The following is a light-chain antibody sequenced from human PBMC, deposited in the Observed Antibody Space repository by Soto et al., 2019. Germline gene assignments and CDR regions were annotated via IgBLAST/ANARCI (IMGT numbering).Light chain of an antibody. CDR3: QHYNGYQIT. CDR2: KAS. J-gene: IGKJ4*01. CDR1: QSLSSW. V-gene: IGKV1-5*03. Sequence: DIQMTQSPSPLSASVGDRVTITCRASQSLSSWWAWYQQKPGKAPKLLIYKASTLASGVPTRFRGSGSGTEFTLVMRSRQPDDFATYYCQHYNGYQITFGGGTKVEIK.